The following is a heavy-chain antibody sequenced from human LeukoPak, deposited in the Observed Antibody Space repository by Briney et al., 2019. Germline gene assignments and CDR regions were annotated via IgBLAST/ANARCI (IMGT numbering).Heavy chain of an antibody. CDR2: ISYDGSNK. CDR3: ARNLAAAGTFDY. D-gene: IGHD6-13*01. Sequence: QSGGSLRLSCAASGFTFSSYAMHWVRQAPGKGLEWVAVISYDGSNKYYADSVEGRFTISRDNSKNTLYLQMNSLRAEDTAAYYCARNLAAAGTFDYWGQGTLVTVSS. CDR1: GFTFSSYA. V-gene: IGHV3-30-3*01. J-gene: IGHJ4*02.